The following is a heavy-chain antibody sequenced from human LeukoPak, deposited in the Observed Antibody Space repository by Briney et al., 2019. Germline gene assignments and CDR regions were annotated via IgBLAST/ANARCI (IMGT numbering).Heavy chain of an antibody. CDR3: ARTSWFGVDY. CDR1: GHSLTSYW. D-gene: IGHD3-10*01. Sequence: GESLKISCKGPGHSLTSYWISWVGQMPGKGLEWMGRIDPSDSYTNYSPSFHGHVTISADKSISTAYLQWSSLTASDTAMYYCARTSWFGVDYWGQGTLVTVSS. CDR2: IDPSDSYT. V-gene: IGHV5-10-1*01. J-gene: IGHJ4*02.